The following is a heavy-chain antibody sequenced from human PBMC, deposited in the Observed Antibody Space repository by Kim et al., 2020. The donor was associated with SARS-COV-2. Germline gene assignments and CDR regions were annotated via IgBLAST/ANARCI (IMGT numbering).Heavy chain of an antibody. J-gene: IGHJ6*03. D-gene: IGHD3-22*01. V-gene: IGHV1-8*01. Sequence: ASVKVSCKDSGYTFTSYDINWVRQATGQGLEWMGWMNPNSGNTGYAQKFQGRVTMTRNTSISTAYMELSSLRSEDTAVYYCARGAKGTMIVVVIRADYYYYMDVWGKGTTVTVSS. CDR1: GYTFTSYD. CDR3: ARGAKGTMIVVVIRADYYYYMDV. CDR2: MNPNSGNT.